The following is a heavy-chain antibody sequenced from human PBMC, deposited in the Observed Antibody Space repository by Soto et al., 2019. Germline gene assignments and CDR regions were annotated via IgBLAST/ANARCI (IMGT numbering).Heavy chain of an antibody. V-gene: IGHV4-34*01. D-gene: IGHD4-17*01. Sequence: QEQLQQWGAGLLKPSETLSLTCVVYGGSFSGYYWSWIRQPPGKGLEWIGEINHSGNTNYNTSLKSRVTISIDTSKNQFSLKLNSVTAADTAVYYCARGPAVTLPWDFIDSWGQGTLVAVSS. CDR2: INHSGNT. J-gene: IGHJ4*02. CDR3: ARGPAVTLPWDFIDS. CDR1: GGSFSGYY.